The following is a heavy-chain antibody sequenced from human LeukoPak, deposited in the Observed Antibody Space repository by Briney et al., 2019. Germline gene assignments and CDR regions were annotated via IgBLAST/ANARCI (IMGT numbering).Heavy chain of an antibody. D-gene: IGHD6-19*01. Sequence: ASVKVSCKASGYTFTSYYMHWVRQAPGQGLKWMGIINPSGGSTDYAQKFEGRVTMTRDTSTSTVYMELSSLRSEDTAVYYCARAVAANTHDAFDIWGQGTMVTVSS. J-gene: IGHJ3*02. CDR2: INPSGGST. CDR3: ARAVAANTHDAFDI. CDR1: GYTFTSYY. V-gene: IGHV1-46*01.